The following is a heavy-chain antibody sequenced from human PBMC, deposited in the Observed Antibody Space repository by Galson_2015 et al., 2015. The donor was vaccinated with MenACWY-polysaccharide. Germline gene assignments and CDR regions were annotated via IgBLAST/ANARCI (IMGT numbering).Heavy chain of an antibody. V-gene: IGHV4-4*07. CDR1: NGSITSYY. Sequence: SETLSLTCTVSNGSITSYYWSWIRQPAGQGLEWIGRIHASGSTTYNPSFRSRVTMSVDMSKNQFSLRLTSVTAADTAVYYCARRSLGNWYFDLWGRGTLVTVSS. CDR2: IHASGST. CDR3: ARRSLGNWYFDL. D-gene: IGHD7-27*01. J-gene: IGHJ2*01.